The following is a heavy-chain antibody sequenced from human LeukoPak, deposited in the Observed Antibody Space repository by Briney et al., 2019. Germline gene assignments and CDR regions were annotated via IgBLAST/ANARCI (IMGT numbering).Heavy chain of an antibody. J-gene: IGHJ4*02. CDR1: GFPFSSHV. V-gene: IGHV3-48*02. CDR3: ARDYDWAFDF. Sequence: GGSLRLSCAASGFPFSSHVLSWVRQAPGKGLEWIAYINHNGEAIYYPDLVKGRFIISRDNAKNSLFLQMNDLRDEGTAVYYCARDYDWAFDFWGQGTRVTVSS. CDR2: INHNGEAI. D-gene: IGHD3-9*01.